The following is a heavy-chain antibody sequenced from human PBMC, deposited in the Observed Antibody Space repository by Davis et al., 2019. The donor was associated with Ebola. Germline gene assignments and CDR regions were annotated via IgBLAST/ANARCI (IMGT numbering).Heavy chain of an antibody. CDR3: ARASGYSFDY. J-gene: IGHJ4*02. Sequence: GESLKISCQGFGYSFTNYWIGWVRQMSGKGLEWVGIISPSDSHTRYSPSFQGQVTISVDKSISTVYLQWSSLKASDTAMYYCARASGYSFDYWGQGTLVTVSS. CDR2: ISPSDSHT. D-gene: IGHD3-3*01. CDR1: GYSFTNYW. V-gene: IGHV5-51*01.